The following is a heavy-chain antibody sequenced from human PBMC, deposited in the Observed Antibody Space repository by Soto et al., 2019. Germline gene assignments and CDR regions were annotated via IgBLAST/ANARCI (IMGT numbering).Heavy chain of an antibody. Sequence: ASVKVSCKASGYIFASYGISWFRQARGQGLEWEGWMSPFTGKADYAQHFQGIVTMTADTSTNTAFMELRSLRSDDTAVYYCARDTRYYGSGYYYSDSWGQGTLVAVSS. CDR2: MSPFTGKA. CDR3: ARDTRYYGSGYYYSDS. CDR1: GYIFASYG. D-gene: IGHD3-10*01. V-gene: IGHV1-18*04. J-gene: IGHJ4*02.